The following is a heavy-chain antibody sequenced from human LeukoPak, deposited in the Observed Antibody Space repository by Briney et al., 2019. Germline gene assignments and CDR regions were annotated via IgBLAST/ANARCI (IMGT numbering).Heavy chain of an antibody. Sequence: SVKVSCKASGGTFSSYAISWVRQAPRQGLEWMGGIIPIFGTANYAQKFQGRVTITADESTSTAYMELSSLRSEDTAVYYCARGTYYYGSGSYWSYYYYMDVWGKGTTVTVSS. CDR3: ARGTYYYGSGSYWSYYYYMDV. D-gene: IGHD3-10*01. J-gene: IGHJ6*03. CDR2: IIPIFGTA. CDR1: GGTFSSYA. V-gene: IGHV1-69*13.